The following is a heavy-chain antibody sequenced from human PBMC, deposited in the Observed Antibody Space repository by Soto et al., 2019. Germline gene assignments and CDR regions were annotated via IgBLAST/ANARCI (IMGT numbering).Heavy chain of an antibody. D-gene: IGHD6-13*01. V-gene: IGHV1-2*04. J-gene: IGHJ4*02. Sequence: ASVKVSCKASGYTFTGYYMRWVRQAPGQGLEWMGWINPNSGGTNYAQKFQGWVTMTRDTSISTAYMELSRLRSDDTAVYYCARDFRSDSSSWYEDYLDYWGQGTLVTVSS. CDR2: INPNSGGT. CDR3: ARDFRSDSSSWYEDYLDY. CDR1: GYTFTGYY.